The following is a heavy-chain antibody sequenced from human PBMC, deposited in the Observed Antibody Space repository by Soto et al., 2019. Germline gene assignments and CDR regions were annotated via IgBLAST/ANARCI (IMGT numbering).Heavy chain of an antibody. Sequence: QVQLVQSGAEVKKPGSSVKVSCKASGGTFSSYAISWVRQAPGQGLEWMGGIIPIFGTANFAQKFQGRVTITADKSTSTAYMELSSLRSEDTAVYYCARDLSGDWNPPSYFDYWGQGTLVTVSS. CDR3: ARDLSGDWNPPSYFDY. D-gene: IGHD1-1*01. CDR1: GGTFSSYA. J-gene: IGHJ4*02. V-gene: IGHV1-69*06. CDR2: IIPIFGTA.